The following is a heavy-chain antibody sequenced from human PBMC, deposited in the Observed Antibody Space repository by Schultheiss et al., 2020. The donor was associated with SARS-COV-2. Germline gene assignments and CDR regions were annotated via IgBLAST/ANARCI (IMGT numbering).Heavy chain of an antibody. CDR1: GFSFENYW. Sequence: GGSLRLSCLVSGFSFENYWMHWVRQAPGKGPVWVARMNEDGSTTTYADSVRGRFTISRDNAKKTLYLQMNSLRGEDTAVYYCATDLAGKEDHWGQGTLVTVSS. CDR2: MNEDGSTT. J-gene: IGHJ4*02. D-gene: IGHD3-10*01. V-gene: IGHV3-74*01. CDR3: ATDLAGKEDH.